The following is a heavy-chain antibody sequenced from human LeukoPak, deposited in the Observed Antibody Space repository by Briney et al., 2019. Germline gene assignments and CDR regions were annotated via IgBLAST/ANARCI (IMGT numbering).Heavy chain of an antibody. V-gene: IGHV3-11*01. CDR2: ISSSGSTI. J-gene: IGHJ6*02. D-gene: IGHD2-2*01. CDR1: GFTFSDYY. CDR3: ARAVVPAAIYYYYGMDV. Sequence: PGGSLRLSCAASGFTFSDYYMSWIRQAPGNRLEWVSYISSSGSTIYYADSVKGRFTISRDNAKNSLYLQMNSLRAEDTAVYYCARAVVPAAIYYYYGMDVWGQGTTVTVSS.